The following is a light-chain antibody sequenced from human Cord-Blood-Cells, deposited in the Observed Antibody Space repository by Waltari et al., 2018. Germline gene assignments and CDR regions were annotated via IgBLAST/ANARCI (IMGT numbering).Light chain of an antibody. V-gene: IGLV2-23*01. CDR1: SSDVGSYNL. J-gene: IGLJ1*01. Sequence: QSALTQPASVSGSPGQSITIPCHGTSSDVGSYNLVSWYHQHPGTAPKLMIYEGSKRPSGVSNRFSGSKSGNTASLTISGLQAEDEADYYCCSYAGSSTYVFGTGTKVTVL. CDR2: EGS. CDR3: CSYAGSSTYV.